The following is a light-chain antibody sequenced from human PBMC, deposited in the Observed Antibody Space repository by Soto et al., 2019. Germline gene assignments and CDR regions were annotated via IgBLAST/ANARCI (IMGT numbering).Light chain of an antibody. Sequence: DIQMTQSPSSLSASVGDRVTITCRASQGISNYLAWYQQKPGKVPKLLIYAASTLQSRVPSRFSGSGSGTALTLTISSLQPEDVATYYCQKYNSAPHTFGQGTKLEIK. CDR1: QGISNY. J-gene: IGKJ2*01. V-gene: IGKV1-27*01. CDR3: QKYNSAPHT. CDR2: AAS.